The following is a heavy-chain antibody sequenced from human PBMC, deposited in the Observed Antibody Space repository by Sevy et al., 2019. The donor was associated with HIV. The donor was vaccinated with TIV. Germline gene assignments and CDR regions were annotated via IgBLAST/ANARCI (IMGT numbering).Heavy chain of an antibody. D-gene: IGHD7-27*01. J-gene: IGHJ3*02. CDR3: ARDPGPWDAFDI. Sequence: ASVKVSCKASGGTFSSYAISWVRQAPGQGLEWMGGIIPIFGTANYAQKFQGRVTITADESTSTAYMELSSLRSEDTAVYYCARDPGPWDAFDIWGQGTMVTVSS. CDR2: IIPIFGTA. CDR1: GGTFSSYA. V-gene: IGHV1-69*13.